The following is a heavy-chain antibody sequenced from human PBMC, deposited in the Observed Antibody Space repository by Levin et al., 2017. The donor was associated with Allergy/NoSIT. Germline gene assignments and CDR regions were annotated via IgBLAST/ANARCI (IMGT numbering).Heavy chain of an antibody. CDR3: AKARGYCSSTSCRDIEVRFPSDY. Sequence: KPGGSLRLSCAASGFTFSSFSVNWVRQAPGKGLEWVSSISSTSSYIYYADSVKGRFTISRDNAKNSLYLQLNSLRAEDTAVYYCAKARGYCSSTSCRDIEVRFPSDYWGQGTLVTVSS. V-gene: IGHV3-21*01. D-gene: IGHD2-2*03. CDR2: ISSTSSYI. CDR1: GFTFSSFS. J-gene: IGHJ4*02.